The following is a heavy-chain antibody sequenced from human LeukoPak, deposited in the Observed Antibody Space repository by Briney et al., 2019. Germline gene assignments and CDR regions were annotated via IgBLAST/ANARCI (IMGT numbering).Heavy chain of an antibody. CDR2: IYYSGST. CDR1: GGSISSSSYY. D-gene: IGHD2/OR15-2a*01. J-gene: IGHJ4*02. CDR3: ARVGKVLQEESSTYYFDY. Sequence: SETLSLTCTASGGSISSSSYYWGWIRQPPGKGLEWIGSIYYSGSTYYNPSLKSRVTISVDTSKNQFSLKLSSVTAADTAVYCCARVGKVLQEESSTYYFDYWGQGTLVTVSS. V-gene: IGHV4-39*01.